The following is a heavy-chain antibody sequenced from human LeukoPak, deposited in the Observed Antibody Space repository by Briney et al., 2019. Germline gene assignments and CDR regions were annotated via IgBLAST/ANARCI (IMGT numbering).Heavy chain of an antibody. CDR2: ISSSGNTK. V-gene: IGHV3-48*02. CDR3: ARVEVVIDY. Sequence: PGGSLRLSCAASGFTFSSYNVNWVRQAPGKGLEWVSYISSSGNTKFYADSVKGRFAISRDNAKNSLYLQMNSLRDEDMAVYYCARVEVVIDYWGQGTLVTVSS. J-gene: IGHJ4*02. CDR1: GFTFSSYN. D-gene: IGHD3-3*01.